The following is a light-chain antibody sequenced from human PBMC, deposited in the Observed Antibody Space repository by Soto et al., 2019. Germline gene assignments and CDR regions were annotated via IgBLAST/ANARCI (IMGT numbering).Light chain of an antibody. J-gene: IGKJ4*01. CDR1: QGISSR. V-gene: IGKV1-12*01. Sequence: DIQMTQSPSSVSASVGDRVTITCRASQGISSRLAWYQQKPGKAPNLRIYAASSLQSGVPSRFSGSGSESDCTLTIGSLQPDDFATYSCQQSNSFPLTFGGGTKVEIK. CDR3: QQSNSFPLT. CDR2: AAS.